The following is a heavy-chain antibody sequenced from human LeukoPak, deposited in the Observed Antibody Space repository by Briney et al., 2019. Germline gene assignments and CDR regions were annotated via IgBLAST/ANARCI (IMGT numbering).Heavy chain of an antibody. Sequence: SETLSLTCTVSGGSISRYYWSWIRQPPGKGLEWFGRIYTSGSTNYNPSLKSRVTISVDTSKNQFSLKLSSVTAADTAVYYCARGSYHYYDSSGYSLGEHWGQGTLVTVSS. J-gene: IGHJ1*01. CDR2: IYTSGST. CDR1: GGSISRYY. V-gene: IGHV4-4*08. D-gene: IGHD3-22*01. CDR3: ARGSYHYYDSSGYSLGEH.